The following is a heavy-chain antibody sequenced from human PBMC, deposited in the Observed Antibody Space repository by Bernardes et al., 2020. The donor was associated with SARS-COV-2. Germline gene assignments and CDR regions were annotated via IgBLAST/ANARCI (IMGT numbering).Heavy chain of an antibody. CDR2: IYPGDSDT. CDR1: GYSFTSYW. CDR3: ARRGGYIAVAGNNWFDP. V-gene: IGHV5-51*01. Sequence: GESLKISSKGSGYSFTSYWIGWVRQMPGKGLEWMGIIYPGDSDTRYSPSFQDQVTISADKSISTAYLQWSSLKASDTAMYYCARRGGYIAVAGNNWFDPWGQGTLVTVSS. J-gene: IGHJ5*02. D-gene: IGHD6-19*01.